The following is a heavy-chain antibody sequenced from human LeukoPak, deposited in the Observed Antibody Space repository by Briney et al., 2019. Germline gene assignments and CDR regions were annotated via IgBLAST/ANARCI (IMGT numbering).Heavy chain of an antibody. Sequence: ASVKVSCKASGYTFTSYGISWVRQAPGQGLEWMGWISAYNGNTNYAQKLQGRVTMTTDTSTSTAYMELSSLRSEDTAVYYCARGSGYCSSTSCYYYYYYYMDVWGKGTTVTVSS. CDR3: ARGSGYCSSTSCYYYYYYYMDV. CDR1: GYTFTSYG. J-gene: IGHJ6*03. D-gene: IGHD2-2*01. V-gene: IGHV1-18*01. CDR2: ISAYNGNT.